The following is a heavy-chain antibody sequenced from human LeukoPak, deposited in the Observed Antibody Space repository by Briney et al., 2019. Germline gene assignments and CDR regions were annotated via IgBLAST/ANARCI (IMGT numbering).Heavy chain of an antibody. J-gene: IGHJ4*02. CDR1: GVSFSDYW. CDR2: VKPDGSEK. D-gene: IGHD5-24*01. V-gene: IGHV3-7*01. Sequence: GGSLRLSCAASGVSFSDYWMSCGRQAPGKGLEWGANVKPDGSEKYYVDSVKGRFTISRDNARNSLYLQMDSLRAEDPAVYYCATLWEMGYWGQGTLVTVSS. CDR3: ATLWEMGY.